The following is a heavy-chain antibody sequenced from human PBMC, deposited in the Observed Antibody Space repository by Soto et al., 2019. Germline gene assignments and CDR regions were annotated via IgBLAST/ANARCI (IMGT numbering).Heavy chain of an antibody. D-gene: IGHD2-2*02. J-gene: IGHJ6*02. CDR3: ATGCSSTSSYTRRRSNYYHGMDV. CDR1: GYSFTSYW. Sequence: GESLKISCKGSGYSFTSYWISWVRHMPGKGLEWMGRVDPSDSYTNYSPSFQGHVTISADKSISTAYLQWSSPKASDTAMYYCATGCSSTSSYTRRRSNYYHGMDVWGQGTTVTVSS. CDR2: VDPSDSYT. V-gene: IGHV5-10-1*01.